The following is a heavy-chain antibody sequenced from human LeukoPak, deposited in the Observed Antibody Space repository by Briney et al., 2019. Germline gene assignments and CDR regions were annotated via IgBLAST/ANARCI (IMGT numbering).Heavy chain of an antibody. Sequence: KTSETLSLTCAVSGYSISSGYYWAWIRQPPGKGLEWIGSIYHSGSTYYNPSLKSRVTISVDTSKNQFSLKLSSVTTADTAVYYCARRFYDSSAWWGQGTLVTVSS. V-gene: IGHV4-38-2*01. CDR1: GYSISSGYY. CDR2: IYHSGST. D-gene: IGHD3-22*01. CDR3: ARRFYDSSAW. J-gene: IGHJ4*02.